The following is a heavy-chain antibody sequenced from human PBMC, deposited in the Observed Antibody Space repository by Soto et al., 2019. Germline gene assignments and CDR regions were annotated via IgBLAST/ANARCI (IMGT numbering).Heavy chain of an antibody. J-gene: IGHJ4*02. CDR3: ARGYYDSSGYWGYYFDY. Sequence: SETLSLTCTVSGGSISSYYWSWIRQPPGKGLEWIGYIYYSGSTNYNPSLKSRVTISVDTSKNQFSLKLSSVTAADTAVYYCARGYYDSSGYWGYYFDYWGQRTLVTVSS. V-gene: IGHV4-59*01. CDR1: GGSISSYY. CDR2: IYYSGST. D-gene: IGHD3-22*01.